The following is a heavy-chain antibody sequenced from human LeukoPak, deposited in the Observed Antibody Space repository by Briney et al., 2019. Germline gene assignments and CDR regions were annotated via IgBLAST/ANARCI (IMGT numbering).Heavy chain of an antibody. D-gene: IGHD5-24*01. Sequence: GRSLRLSCAASGFSFSSYDMHWVRQVRGKGLEWVSAIGTAGDTFYPGSVKGRFTISRENVKDSVYLQMNSLRAEDTAVYYCARGGGYRSDLRGLRFYGLDVWGQGTTVTVSS. J-gene: IGHJ6*02. CDR3: ARGGGYRSDLRGLRFYGLDV. V-gene: IGHV3-13*01. CDR2: IGTAGDT. CDR1: GFSFSSYD.